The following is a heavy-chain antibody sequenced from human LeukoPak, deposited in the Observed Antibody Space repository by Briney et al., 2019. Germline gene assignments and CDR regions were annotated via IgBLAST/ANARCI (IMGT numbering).Heavy chain of an antibody. Sequence: GGSLRLSCAASGFTFSSYAMHWVRQAPGKGLEWVAVVSYDGSNKYYADSVKGRFTISRDNSKNTLYLQMNSLRPEDTAVYYCARRTPYYYDSSGPLGGAFDIGAQGTRVTVSS. CDR2: VSYDGSNK. D-gene: IGHD3-22*01. J-gene: IGHJ3*02. CDR3: ARRTPYYYDSSGPLGGAFDI. V-gene: IGHV3-30-3*01. CDR1: GFTFSSYA.